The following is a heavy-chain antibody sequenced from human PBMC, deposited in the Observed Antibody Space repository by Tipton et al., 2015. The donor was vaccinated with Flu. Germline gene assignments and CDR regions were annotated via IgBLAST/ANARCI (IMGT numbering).Heavy chain of an antibody. D-gene: IGHD2-2*01. V-gene: IGHV3-7*03. CDR3: ARARRPPHCSSTSCYDYYYYYYMDV. J-gene: IGHJ6*03. Sequence: SLRLSCAASGFTFSSYWMSWVRQAPGKGLEWVANIKQDGSEKYYVDSVKGRFTISRDNAKNSLYLQMNSLRAEDTAVYYCARARRPPHCSSTSCYDYYYYYYMDVWGKGTTVTVSS. CDR1: GFTFSSYW. CDR2: IKQDGSEK.